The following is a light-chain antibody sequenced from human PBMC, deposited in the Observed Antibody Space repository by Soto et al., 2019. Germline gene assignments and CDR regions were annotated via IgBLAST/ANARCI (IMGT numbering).Light chain of an antibody. CDR1: DSDVGGYSY. J-gene: IGLJ2*01. V-gene: IGLV2-14*03. Sequence: QSALTQPASVSGSPGQSITVSCTGTDSDVGGYSYVSWYQHHPGKAPKLMIFDVSNRPSGVSNRFSGSKSGNTASLTISGLQAEDEADYYCSSYTRTTLLFGGGTQLTVL. CDR2: DVS. CDR3: SSYTRTTLL.